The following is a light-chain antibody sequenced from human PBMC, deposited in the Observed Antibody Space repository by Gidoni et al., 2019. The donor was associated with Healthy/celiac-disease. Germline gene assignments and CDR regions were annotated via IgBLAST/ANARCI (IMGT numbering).Light chain of an antibody. Sequence: QSVLTPPPSVSGAPGQRVTISCTGRSSNIGAGYDVHWYQQLPGTAPKRLIYGNSNRPSGVPDRFSGSKSGTSASLAITGLQAEDEADYYCQSYDSSLSGSVFGGGTKLTVL. CDR1: SSNIGAGYD. CDR2: GNS. J-gene: IGLJ2*01. CDR3: QSYDSSLSGSV. V-gene: IGLV1-40*01.